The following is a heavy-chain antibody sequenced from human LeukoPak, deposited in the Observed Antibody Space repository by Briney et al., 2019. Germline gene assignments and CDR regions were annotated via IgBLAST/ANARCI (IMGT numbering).Heavy chain of an antibody. J-gene: IGHJ4*02. CDR3: AKEYLGYCSSTSCLFDY. CDR1: GFTFSSYG. V-gene: IGHV3-30*18. Sequence: PGRSLILSCAASGFTFSSYGMHWVRQAPGKGLEWVAVISYDGSNKYYADSVKGRFTISRDNSKNTLYLQMNSLRAEDTAVYYCAKEYLGYCSSTSCLFDYWGQGTLVTVSS. D-gene: IGHD2-2*01. CDR2: ISYDGSNK.